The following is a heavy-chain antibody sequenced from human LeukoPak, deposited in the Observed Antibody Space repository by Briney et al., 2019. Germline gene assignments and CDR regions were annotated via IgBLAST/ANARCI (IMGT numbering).Heavy chain of an antibody. CDR3: ARRQDGHDY. V-gene: IGHV4-61*02. Sequence: SETLSLTCTVSGVSIGNTFCYWNWLRQPAGKGLEWIGRIYTTGSTDYNPSLRSRVTIALDTARNQFSLHLSSVTAADTAVYYCARRQDGHDYWGQGTLVTVSS. CDR2: IYTTGST. J-gene: IGHJ4*02. CDR1: GVSIGNTFCY.